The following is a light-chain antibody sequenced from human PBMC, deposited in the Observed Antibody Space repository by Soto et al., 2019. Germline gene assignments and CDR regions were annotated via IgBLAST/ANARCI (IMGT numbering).Light chain of an antibody. CDR2: EVS. CDR1: SSDVGGYNY. J-gene: IGLJ3*02. CDR3: YSYTSSSTWV. Sequence: QSALTQPASVSGSPGQSITISCTGTSSDVGGYNYVSWYQQHPGKAPKLMIYEVSNWPSGVSNRFSGSKSDNTASLTISGLQAEDEADYYCYSYTSSSTWVFGGGTKLTVL. V-gene: IGLV2-14*01.